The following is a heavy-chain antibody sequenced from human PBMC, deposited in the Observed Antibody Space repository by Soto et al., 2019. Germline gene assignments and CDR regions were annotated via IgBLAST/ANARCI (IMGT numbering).Heavy chain of an antibody. CDR1: GYTFTTYG. CDR3: ARALSMAQYYYYMDV. V-gene: IGHV1-18*01. Sequence: ASVKVSCKTSGYTFTTYGISWVRQAPGQGLEWMGWISPYNDNTHYAEKFQGRVTLTADTSTTTAYMELRTLSSDDKAVYFCARALSMAQYYYYMDVWGRGTTVTVS. CDR2: ISPYNDNT. J-gene: IGHJ6*03.